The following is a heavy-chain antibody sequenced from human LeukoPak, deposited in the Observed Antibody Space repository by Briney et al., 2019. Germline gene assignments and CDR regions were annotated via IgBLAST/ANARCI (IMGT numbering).Heavy chain of an antibody. CDR2: IYSSGSI. CDR1: GGSFSSYY. D-gene: IGHD1-26*01. Sequence: PSETLSLTCTVFGGSFSSYYWIWIRQPPGKGLEWTGLIYSSGSIKYNPSLKSRLTISLDTSKNQFSLKLTSVTAADTAIYYCARQSELWGQGTLVTVSS. J-gene: IGHJ4*02. V-gene: IGHV4-59*08. CDR3: ARQSEL.